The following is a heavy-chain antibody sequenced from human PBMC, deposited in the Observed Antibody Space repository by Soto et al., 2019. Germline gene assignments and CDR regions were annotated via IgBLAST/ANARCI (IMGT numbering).Heavy chain of an antibody. CDR1: GFTFSSYG. J-gene: IGHJ6*02. Sequence: QVQLVESGGGVVQPGRSLRLSCAASGFTFSSYGMHWVRQAPGKGLEWVAVISYDGSNKYYADSVKGRFTISRDNSKNTXXLQMNSLRAEDTAVYYCAKDLAGTTGEVGYYGMDVWGQGTTVTVSS. CDR3: AKDLAGTTGEVGYYGMDV. V-gene: IGHV3-30*18. D-gene: IGHD1-7*01. CDR2: ISYDGSNK.